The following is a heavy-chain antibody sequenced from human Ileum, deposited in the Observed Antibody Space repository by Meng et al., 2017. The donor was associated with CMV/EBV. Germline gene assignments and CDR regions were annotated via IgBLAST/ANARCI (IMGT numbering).Heavy chain of an antibody. CDR1: GGSISGSNH. CDR2: IYHTGST. J-gene: IGHJ5*02. Sequence: LPCAVSGGSISGSNHWSWVRQPPGKGLEWIGEIYHTGSTNYNPSLKSRVTMSVDKSKNQFSLRLSSVTAADTAVYYCARCGGWRFDPWGQGTLVTVSS. D-gene: IGHD3-16*01. CDR3: ARCGGWRFDP. V-gene: IGHV4-4*02.